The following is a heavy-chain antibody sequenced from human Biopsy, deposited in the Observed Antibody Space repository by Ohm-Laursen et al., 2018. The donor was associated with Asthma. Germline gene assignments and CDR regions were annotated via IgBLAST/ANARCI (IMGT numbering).Heavy chain of an antibody. J-gene: IGHJ6*02. V-gene: IGHV1-18*04. CDR1: GYTFTSYG. CDR2: ISAYNGNT. D-gene: IGHD1-7*01. CDR3: ARDPHNSYLASLRTKFNYYYYGMDV. Sequence: GSSVKVSCKASGYTFTSYGISWVRQAPGQGLEWMGWISAYNGNTNYAQKLQGRVTMTTDTSTSTAYMELRSLRSDDTAVYYCARDPHNSYLASLRTKFNYYYYGMDVWGQGTTVTVSS.